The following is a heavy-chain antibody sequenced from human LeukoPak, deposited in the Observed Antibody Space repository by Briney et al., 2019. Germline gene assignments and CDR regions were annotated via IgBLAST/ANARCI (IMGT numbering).Heavy chain of an antibody. CDR3: QSRFLEWLLDY. D-gene: IGHD3-3*01. V-gene: IGHV4-39*01. Sequence: ASETLSLTCTVSGGSISSSSYYWGWIRQPPGKGLEWIGSIYYSGSTYYNPSLKSRVAISVDTSKNQFSLKLNSVTAADTAMYYCQSRFLEWLLDYWGQGTLVTVSS. J-gene: IGHJ4*02. CDR2: IYYSGST. CDR1: GGSISSSSYY.